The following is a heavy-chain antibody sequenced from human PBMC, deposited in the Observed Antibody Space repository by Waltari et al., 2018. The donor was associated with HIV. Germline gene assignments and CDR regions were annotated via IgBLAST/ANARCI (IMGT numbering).Heavy chain of an antibody. CDR1: GGTFSSYA. Sequence: QVQLVQSGAEVKKPGSSVKVSCKASGGTFSSYAISWVRQAPGHGLEWMGGIIPIFGTANYAQKFQGRVTITADESTSTAYMELSSLRSEDTAVYYCARDLEWMGSRYYYYGMDVWGQGTTVTVSS. CDR3: ARDLEWMGSRYYYYGMDV. D-gene: IGHD3-3*01. CDR2: IIPIFGTA. V-gene: IGHV1-69*01. J-gene: IGHJ6*02.